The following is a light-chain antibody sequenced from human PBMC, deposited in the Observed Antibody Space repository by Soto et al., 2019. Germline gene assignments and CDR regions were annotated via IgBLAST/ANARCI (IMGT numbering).Light chain of an antibody. CDR2: EVS. V-gene: IGLV2-18*02. J-gene: IGLJ1*01. CDR1: NNDVGGYKG. Sequence: QSALTQAPSVAGSPGQSVTISCTGTNNDVGGYKGVSWYQQSPGTAPKLIIYEVSNRPSGVPGRFSGSKSGNTASLTISGLQAEDEADYYCFSYTRRETYVFGPGTKLTVL. CDR3: FSYTRRETYV.